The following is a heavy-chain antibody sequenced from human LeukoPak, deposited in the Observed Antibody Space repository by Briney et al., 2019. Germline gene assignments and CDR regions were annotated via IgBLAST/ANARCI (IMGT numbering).Heavy chain of an antibody. J-gene: IGHJ4*02. CDR2: IYYTGGT. V-gene: IGHV4-59*01. Sequence: SETLSLTCTVSGDSTNAYYWGWIRQSPGKGLQYIGYIYYTGGTHYSPSLHSRVTMSIDTSKNQFSLKLHSVTAADTAMYYCPRVRDGPRGTHFVFWGEGTLVTVS. CDR1: GDSTNAYY. CDR3: PRVRDGPRGTHFVF. D-gene: IGHD3-10*01.